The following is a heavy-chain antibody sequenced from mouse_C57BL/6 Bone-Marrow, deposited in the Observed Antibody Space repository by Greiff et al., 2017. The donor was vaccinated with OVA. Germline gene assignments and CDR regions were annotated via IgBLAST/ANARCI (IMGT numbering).Heavy chain of an antibody. CDR2: SRNKANDYTT. J-gene: IGHJ2*01. Sequence: EVQLVESGGGLVQSGRSLRLSCATSGFTFSDFYMEWVRQAPGKGLEWIAASRNKANDYTTEYSASVKGRFIVSRDTSQSILYLQMNALRAEDTAIYYCARESYYSNFFDYWGQGTTLTVSS. V-gene: IGHV7-1*01. CDR1: GFTFSDFY. D-gene: IGHD2-5*01. CDR3: ARESYYSNFFDY.